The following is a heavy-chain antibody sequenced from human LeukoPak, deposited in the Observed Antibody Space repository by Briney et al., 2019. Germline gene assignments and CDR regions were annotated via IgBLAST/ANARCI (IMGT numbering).Heavy chain of an antibody. CDR2: INPSGGST. J-gene: IGHJ6*03. V-gene: IGHV1-46*01. Sequence: ASVKVSCKASGYTFTSYYMHWVRQAPGQGLVWMGIINPSGGSTTYAQKFQGRVTMTGDMSTSTVYMELSSLRFEDTALYYCARGTTVTTLYYYYYFMDVWGKGTTITVSS. CDR1: GYTFTSYY. D-gene: IGHD4-17*01. CDR3: ARGTTVTTLYYYYYFMDV.